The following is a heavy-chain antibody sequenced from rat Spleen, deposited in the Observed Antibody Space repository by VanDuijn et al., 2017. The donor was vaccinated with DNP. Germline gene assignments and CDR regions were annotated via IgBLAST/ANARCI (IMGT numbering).Heavy chain of an antibody. V-gene: IGHV5S23*01. CDR3: ARLTSGMIAYYFPY. J-gene: IGHJ2*01. D-gene: IGHD1-7*01. CDR2: ITTSGDST. Sequence: EVQLVESGGGLVQPGRSLKLSCAASGFTFSDYNMAWVRQTPTRGLEWVASITTSGDSTSSPDSMKGRFTISRDNAKNTLYLQMNSLRSEDTATYYCARLTSGMIAYYFPYWGQGVMVTVSS. CDR1: GFTFSDYN.